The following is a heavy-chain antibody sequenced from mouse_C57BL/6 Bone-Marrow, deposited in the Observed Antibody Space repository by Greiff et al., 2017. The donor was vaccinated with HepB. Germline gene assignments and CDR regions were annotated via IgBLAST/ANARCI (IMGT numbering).Heavy chain of an antibody. J-gene: IGHJ2*01. D-gene: IGHD2-14*01. Sequence: EVKLVESGGDLVKPGGSLKLSCVASGFTFSTSGMSWVRQTPDKRLEWVATINTGGTYTYYPDSVKGRFTISKDTAKSTLFLQKSSLKSEDTAIYYCARDRFDYYFDYWGQGTTLTVSS. CDR3: ARDRFDYYFDY. CDR1: GFTFSTSG. CDR2: INTGGTYT. V-gene: IGHV5-6*01.